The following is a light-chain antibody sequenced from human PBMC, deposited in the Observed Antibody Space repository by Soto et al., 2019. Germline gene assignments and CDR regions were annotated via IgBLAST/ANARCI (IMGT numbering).Light chain of an antibody. CDR1: QDVSNY. Sequence: IQLTQSPSSLSGSVGDRVTITCRASQDVSNYLNWYQQKLGKAPKLLIYDASNLETGVPSRFSGSGSGTYFSFTISSLQPEDFATYYCQQYSNLITFGQGTRLEIK. CDR2: DAS. CDR3: QQYSNLIT. V-gene: IGKV1-33*01. J-gene: IGKJ5*01.